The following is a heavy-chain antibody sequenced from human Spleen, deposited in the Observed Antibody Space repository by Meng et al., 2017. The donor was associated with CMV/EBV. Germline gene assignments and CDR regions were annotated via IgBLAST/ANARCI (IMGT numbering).Heavy chain of an antibody. Sequence: GGSLRLSCEVSGFTFIDYAMHWVRQAPGKGLEWVSVLSYDETKKYYADSVKGRFTISRDTSKNRLYLQMDSLRPDDTAVYYCARGSVGSYFGMDVWGQGTTVTVSS. CDR1: GFTFIDYA. CDR2: LSYDETKK. CDR3: ARGSVGSYFGMDV. D-gene: IGHD3-10*01. J-gene: IGHJ6*02. V-gene: IGHV3-30*14.